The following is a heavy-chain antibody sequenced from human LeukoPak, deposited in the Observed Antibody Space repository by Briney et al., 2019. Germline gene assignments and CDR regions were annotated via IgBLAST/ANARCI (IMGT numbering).Heavy chain of an antibody. CDR2: MNPNSGNT. V-gene: IGHV1-8*01. D-gene: IGHD5-24*01. J-gene: IGHJ3*02. CDR3: ARVRDGYKVDAFDI. Sequence: ASVKVSCKASGYTFTSYDINWVRQATGQGLEWMGWMNPNSGNTGFAQKFQGRVTMTRNTSISTAYMELSSLRSEDTAVYYCARVRDGYKVDAFDIWGQGTMVTVSS. CDR1: GYTFTSYD.